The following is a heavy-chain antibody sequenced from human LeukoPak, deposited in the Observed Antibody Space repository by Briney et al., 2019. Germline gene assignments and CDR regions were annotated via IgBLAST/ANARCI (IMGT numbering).Heavy chain of an antibody. V-gene: IGHV3-23*01. CDR1: GFTFSSYG. CDR3: AKDYYGSGSYYSSFDY. Sequence: GGSLRLSCAASGFTFSSYGMSWVRQAPGKGLEWVSAISGSGGSTYYADSVKGRFTISRDNSKNTLYLQMNSLRAEDTAVYYCAKDYYGSGSYYSSFDYWGQGTLVTVSS. J-gene: IGHJ4*02. CDR2: ISGSGGST. D-gene: IGHD3-10*01.